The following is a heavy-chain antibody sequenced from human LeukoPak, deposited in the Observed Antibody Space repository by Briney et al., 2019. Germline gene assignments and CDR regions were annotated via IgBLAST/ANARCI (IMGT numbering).Heavy chain of an antibody. Sequence: GGSLRLSCVVSGFSFSDDYMTWIRQAPGKGLEYISYLSNSGSDIFHADSVKGRFSISRDNAKNSVYLQMNSLRVEDTAVYYCARGHWGLDYWGQGTPVTVSP. V-gene: IGHV3-11*01. CDR2: LSNSGSDI. CDR3: ARGHWGLDY. J-gene: IGHJ4*02. D-gene: IGHD7-27*01. CDR1: GFSFSDDY.